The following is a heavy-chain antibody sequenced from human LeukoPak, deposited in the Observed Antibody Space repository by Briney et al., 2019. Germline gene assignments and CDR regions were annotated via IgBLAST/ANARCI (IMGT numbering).Heavy chain of an antibody. V-gene: IGHV4-59*01. CDR3: ARDAHYGDYALYFDY. CDR2: IYYSGST. J-gene: IGHJ4*02. D-gene: IGHD4-17*01. CDR1: GGSISSYY. Sequence: SETLSLTXTVSGGSISSYYWSWIRQPPGKGLEWIGYIYYSGSTNYNPSLKSRVTISVDTSKNQFSLKLSSVTAADTAVYYCARDAHYGDYALYFDYWGQGTLVTVSS.